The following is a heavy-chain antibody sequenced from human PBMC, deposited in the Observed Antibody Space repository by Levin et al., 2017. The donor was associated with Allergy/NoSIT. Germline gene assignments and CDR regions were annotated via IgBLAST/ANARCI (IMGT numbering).Heavy chain of an antibody. CDR3: ARFVVTPVSYFYMDV. CDR2: ISTHNGNT. CDR1: GYTFKNYG. V-gene: IGHV1-18*01. Sequence: ASVKVSCKASGYTFKNYGIGWVRQAPGQGLEWMGWISTHNGNTNYAQSFQGRVTMTTDTSTSTADMELRSLISDDTAVYYCARFVVTPVSYFYMDVWGKGTTVTVSS. J-gene: IGHJ6*03. D-gene: IGHD2-2*01.